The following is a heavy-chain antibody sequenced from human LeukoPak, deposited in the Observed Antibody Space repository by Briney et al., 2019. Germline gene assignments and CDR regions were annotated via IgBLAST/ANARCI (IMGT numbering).Heavy chain of an antibody. CDR1: GFTFSSFL. Sequence: GGSLRLSCTASGFTFSSFLMTGVRQAPEKGPEWVASVSHDGSHSYYVDSVKGRFTISRDNDKNSLYLQMYSLRAEDTAMYYCATYFRAALCSGRSCPITRFDYWGQGTLATVSS. V-gene: IGHV3-7*01. CDR2: VSHDGSHS. CDR3: ATYFRAALCSGRSCPITRFDY. J-gene: IGHJ4*02. D-gene: IGHD2-15*01.